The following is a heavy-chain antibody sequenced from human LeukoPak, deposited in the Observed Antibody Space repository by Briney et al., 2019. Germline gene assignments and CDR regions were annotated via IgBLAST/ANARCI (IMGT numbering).Heavy chain of an antibody. D-gene: IGHD2-15*01. CDR1: GFTFSSYG. CDR2: IWYDGSNK. J-gene: IGHJ4*02. Sequence: PGGSLRLSCAASGFTFSSYGMHWVRQAPGKGLEWVAVIWYDGSNKYYADSVKGRFTISRDNSKNTLYLQMNSLKAEDTAVYYCASLGYCSGGSCPTNVIDYWGQGTLVTVSS. V-gene: IGHV3-33*01. CDR3: ASLGYCSGGSCPTNVIDY.